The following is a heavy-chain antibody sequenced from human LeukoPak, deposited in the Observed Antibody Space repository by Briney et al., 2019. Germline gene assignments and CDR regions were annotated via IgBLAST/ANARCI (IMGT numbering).Heavy chain of an antibody. J-gene: IGHJ5*02. CDR1: GYDFTTYW. V-gene: IGHV5-51*01. CDR2: IWPGDSDT. Sequence: GVSRQISCHISGYDFTTYWIGWVRQLAGKGLGCMGIIWPGDSDTRYSPSFQGQVTISTSKTISTLYLQWSTLKVSDTAIYYRPRRGRGDWFDPWGQGTLVTVSS. D-gene: IGHD1-26*01. CDR3: PRRGRGDWFDP.